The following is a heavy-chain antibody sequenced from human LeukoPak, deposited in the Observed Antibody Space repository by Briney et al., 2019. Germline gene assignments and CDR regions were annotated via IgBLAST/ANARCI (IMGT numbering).Heavy chain of an antibody. D-gene: IGHD3-10*01. CDR3: ARGAYGSGSYYSNWFDP. Sequence: ASVKVSCKASGYTFTGYYMHWVRQAPGQGLEWMGRINPNSGGTNYAQKFQGRVTMTRDTSIGTAYTELSRLRSDDTAVYYCARGAYGSGSYYSNWFDPWGQGTLVTVSS. V-gene: IGHV1-2*06. J-gene: IGHJ5*02. CDR2: INPNSGGT. CDR1: GYTFTGYY.